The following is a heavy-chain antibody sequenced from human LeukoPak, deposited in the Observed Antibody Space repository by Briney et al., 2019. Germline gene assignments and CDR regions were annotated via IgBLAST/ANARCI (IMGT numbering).Heavy chain of an antibody. D-gene: IGHD2-2*01. V-gene: IGHV3-33*01. CDR2: IWYDGSNK. Sequence: PGGSLRLSCAASGFTFSSYGMHWVRQAPGKGLEWVAVIWYDGSNKYYADSVKGRFTISRDNSKNTLYLQMNSLRAGDTAVYYCARGRVWGYCSSASCYQPTDYWGQGTLVTVSS. J-gene: IGHJ4*02. CDR3: ARGRVWGYCSSASCYQPTDY. CDR1: GFTFSSYG.